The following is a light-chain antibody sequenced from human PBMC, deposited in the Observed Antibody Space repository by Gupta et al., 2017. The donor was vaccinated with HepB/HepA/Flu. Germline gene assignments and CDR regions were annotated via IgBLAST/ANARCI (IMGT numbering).Light chain of an antibody. Sequence: ATLSVSPGERATLSCRASQSLNSNLAWYQQKPGKAPRLLIFGASTRAAAIPARFSGSGSGTEFTLTISRLQSEDFAIYYCHQYYDWPRTFGQGTKVEIK. CDR3: HQYYDWPRT. CDR2: GAS. V-gene: IGKV3-15*01. J-gene: IGKJ1*01. CDR1: QSLNSN.